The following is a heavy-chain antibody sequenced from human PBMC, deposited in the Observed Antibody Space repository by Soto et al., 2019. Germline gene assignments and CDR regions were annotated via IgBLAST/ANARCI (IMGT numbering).Heavy chain of an antibody. J-gene: IGHJ4*02. CDR2: ISGSGGST. D-gene: IGHD6-19*01. CDR3: AKAKDFSSGWFYGYFDY. Sequence: PGGSLRLSCAASGFTFSSYAMSWVRQAPGKGLEWVSAISGSGGSTYYADSVKGRFTISRDNSKNTLYLQMNSLRAEDTAVYYCAKAKDFSSGWFYGYFDYWGQGTLVTVSS. V-gene: IGHV3-23*01. CDR1: GFTFSSYA.